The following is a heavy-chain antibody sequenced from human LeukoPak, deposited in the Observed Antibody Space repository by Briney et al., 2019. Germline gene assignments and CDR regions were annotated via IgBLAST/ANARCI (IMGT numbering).Heavy chain of an antibody. D-gene: IGHD5-18*01. CDR2: IYYSGST. CDR3: ARVDTASGFDP. J-gene: IGHJ5*02. V-gene: IGHV4-59*01. Sequence: SETLSLTCAVYGGSFSGYYWSWIRQPPGKGLEWIGYIYYSGSTNYNPSLKSRVTISVDTSKNQFSLKLSSVTAADTAVYYCARVDTASGFDPWGQGTLVTVSS. CDR1: GGSFSGYY.